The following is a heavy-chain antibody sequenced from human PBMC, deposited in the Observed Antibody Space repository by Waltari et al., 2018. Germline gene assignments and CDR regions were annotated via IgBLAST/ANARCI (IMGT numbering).Heavy chain of an antibody. CDR3: AKDQGRDSSGWAFDY. CDR1: GFTFSSYA. Sequence: EVQLLESGGGLVQPGASLRLSCAASGFTFSSYAMSWVRPAPGKGLEWVSAISGSGGSTYYADSVKGRFTISRDNSKNTLYLQMNSLGAEDTAVYYCAKDQGRDSSGWAFDYWGQGTLVTVSS. CDR2: ISGSGGST. V-gene: IGHV3-23*01. J-gene: IGHJ4*02. D-gene: IGHD6-19*01.